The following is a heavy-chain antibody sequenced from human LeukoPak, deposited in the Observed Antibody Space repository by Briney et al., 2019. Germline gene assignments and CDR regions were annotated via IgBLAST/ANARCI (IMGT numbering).Heavy chain of an antibody. D-gene: IGHD1-26*01. CDR3: ARTPWGGSYYDLSWFDP. V-gene: IGHV1-69*04. CDR2: IIPILGIA. J-gene: IGHJ5*02. CDR1: GGTFSSYA. Sequence: ASVKVSCKASGGTFSSYAISWVRQAPGQGLEWMGRIIPILGIANYAQKFQGRVTITADKSTSTAYMELSSLRSEDTAVYYCARTPWGGSYYDLSWFDPWGQGALVTVSS.